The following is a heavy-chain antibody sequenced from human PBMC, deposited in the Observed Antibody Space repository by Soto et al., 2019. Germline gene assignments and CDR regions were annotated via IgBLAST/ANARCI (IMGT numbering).Heavy chain of an antibody. D-gene: IGHD3-22*01. CDR3: ARDPYYDSSGYQDY. Sequence: GGSRRLSWAASGFTFSSYAMHWVLQAPGKGLEWVAVISYDGSNKYYADSVKGRFTISRDNSKNTLYLQMNSLRAEDTAVYYCARDPYYDSSGYQDYWGQGTLVTVSS. J-gene: IGHJ4*02. CDR2: ISYDGSNK. CDR1: GFTFSSYA. V-gene: IGHV3-30-3*01.